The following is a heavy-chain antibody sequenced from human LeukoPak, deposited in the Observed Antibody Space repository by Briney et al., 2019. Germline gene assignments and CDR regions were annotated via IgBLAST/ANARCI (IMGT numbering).Heavy chain of an antibody. CDR3: ARVQQQGMDV. V-gene: IGHV4-34*01. Sequence: SETLSLTCAVYGGSSSGYYWSWIRQPPGKGLERIGEINHSGSTNYNPSLKSRVTISVDTSKNQFSLKLSSVTAADTAVYYCARVQQQGMDVWGQGTTVTVSS. CDR1: GGSSSGYY. J-gene: IGHJ6*02. CDR2: INHSGST. D-gene: IGHD6-13*01.